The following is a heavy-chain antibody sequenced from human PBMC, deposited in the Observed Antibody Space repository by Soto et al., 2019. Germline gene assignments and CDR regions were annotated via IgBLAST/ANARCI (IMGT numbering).Heavy chain of an antibody. V-gene: IGHV3-7*05. J-gene: IGHJ4*02. Sequence: EVQLVESGGGLVQPGGSLRLSCAASGFTFSNFWMSWVRQAPGKGLEWVAAIKEDGSEKNYVASVSGRFTISRDNAKNPLYLQMNSLRADDTAVYYCARDVIWGQGSLVSVSS. CDR2: IKEDGSEK. CDR3: ARDVI. CDR1: GFTFSNFW.